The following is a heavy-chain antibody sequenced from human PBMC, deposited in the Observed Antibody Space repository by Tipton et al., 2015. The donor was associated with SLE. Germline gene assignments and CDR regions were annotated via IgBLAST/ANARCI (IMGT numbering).Heavy chain of an antibody. D-gene: IGHD4-17*01. V-gene: IGHV4-61*09. J-gene: IGHJ4*02. CDR1: GDSLNRGAYY. Sequence: TLSLTCTVSGDSLNRGAYYWSWIRQYAGKGLEWIGHIFTTGTTRYNPSLRGRATISSDTSKNQFSLEVKSVSAADTAVYYCSRDREGFGDFYFDYWGQGTLVIVSS. CDR3: SRDREGFGDFYFDY. CDR2: IFTTGTT.